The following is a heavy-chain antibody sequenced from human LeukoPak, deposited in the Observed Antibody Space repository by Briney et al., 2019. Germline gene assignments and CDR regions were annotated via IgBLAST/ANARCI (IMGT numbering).Heavy chain of an antibody. CDR3: AREGASSYYDILTGYYKFLVGTFDY. J-gene: IGHJ4*02. CDR2: IYTSGST. CDR1: GGSISSGSYY. Sequence: SETLSLTCTVSGGSISSGSYYWSWIRQPAGKGLEWIGRIYTSGSTNYNPSLKSRVTISVDTSKNQFSLKLSSVTAADTAVYCCAREGASSYYDILTGYYKFLVGTFDYWGQGTLVTVSS. V-gene: IGHV4-61*02. D-gene: IGHD3-9*01.